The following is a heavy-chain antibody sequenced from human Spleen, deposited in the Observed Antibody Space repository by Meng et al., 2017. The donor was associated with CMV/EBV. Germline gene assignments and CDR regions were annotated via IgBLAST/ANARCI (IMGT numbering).Heavy chain of an antibody. J-gene: IGHJ3*02. Sequence: SGPTLVKPTQTLTLTCTFSGFSLSTDGVAVGWIRQTPGKAPEWLAVIYWNDDVRASPSLQSRLTVTKDTSKNQVVLTMTNMDAVDSATYYCAHSSRDTTIFDAFDIWGHGTMVTVSS. CDR2: IYWNDDV. CDR1: GFSLSTDGVA. D-gene: IGHD3-3*01. CDR3: AHSSRDTTIFDAFDI. V-gene: IGHV2-5*01.